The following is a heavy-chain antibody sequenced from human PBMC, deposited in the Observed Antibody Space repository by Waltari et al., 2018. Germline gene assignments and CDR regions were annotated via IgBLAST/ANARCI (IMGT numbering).Heavy chain of an antibody. D-gene: IGHD2-15*01. Sequence: QVQLVQSGAEVKKPGASVKVSCKASGYTFTSYYMHWVRQAPGQGLEWMGIINPSGGSTSYAQKFQGRVTMTRDTSTSTVDMELSSLRSEDTAVYYCARPMGDSGGRGNYYYYYGMDVWGQGTTVTVSS. CDR3: ARPMGDSGGRGNYYYYYGMDV. V-gene: IGHV1-46*01. J-gene: IGHJ6*02. CDR1: GYTFTSYY. CDR2: INPSGGST.